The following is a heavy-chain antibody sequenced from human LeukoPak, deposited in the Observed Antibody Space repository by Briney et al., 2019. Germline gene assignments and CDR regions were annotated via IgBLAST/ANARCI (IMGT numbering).Heavy chain of an antibody. V-gene: IGHV1-18*01. J-gene: IGHJ4*02. CDR2: ISAYNGNT. CDR1: GYTFTSYG. Sequence: ASVKVSCKASGYTFTSYGISWVRQAPGQGLEWMGWISAYNGNTNYAQKLQGRVTMTTDTSTSTDYMELRSLRSDDTAVYYCARVSNWNGGNFDYWGQGTLVTVSS. D-gene: IGHD1-1*01. CDR3: ARVSNWNGGNFDY.